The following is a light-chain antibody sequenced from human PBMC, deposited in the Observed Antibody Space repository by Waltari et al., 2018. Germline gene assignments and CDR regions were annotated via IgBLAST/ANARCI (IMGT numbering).Light chain of an antibody. J-gene: IGKJ1*01. CDR3: QQYNNWPPST. V-gene: IGKV3-15*01. CDR2: HDS. CDR1: ESIATN. Sequence: EILLTQSPDTLSVCQGQRVNLSCRASESIATNFAWYQQRPGQAPGLLIFHDSSRATDIPAKFSGSGSGTEFTLTISSLQAEDFAVYYCQQYNNWPPSTFGQGTKVEFK.